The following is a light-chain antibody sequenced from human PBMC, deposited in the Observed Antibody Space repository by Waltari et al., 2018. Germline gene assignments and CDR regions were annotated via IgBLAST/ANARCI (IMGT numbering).Light chain of an antibody. CDR1: QTISSF. CDR2: AAS. Sequence: DIQMTQSLSSLSASVGDSVTFTCRASQTISSFLSWYQQKPGKAPKLLIYAASSLPSGVPSRFSGSGSGTDFTLTISSLQPEDFATYYCQQSYSSPFTFGPGTKVDIK. CDR3: QQSYSSPFT. J-gene: IGKJ3*01. V-gene: IGKV1-39*01.